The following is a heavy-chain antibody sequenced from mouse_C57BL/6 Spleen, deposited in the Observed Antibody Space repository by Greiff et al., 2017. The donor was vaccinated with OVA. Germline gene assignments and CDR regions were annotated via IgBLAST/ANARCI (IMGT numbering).Heavy chain of an antibody. CDR2: IDPSDSYT. CDR1: GYTFTSYW. CDR3: ARSNYDGNSRSYWYFDV. D-gene: IGHD1-1*01. Sequence: QVQLQQPGAELVKPGASVKLSCKASGYTFTSYWMQWVKQRPGQGLEWIGEIDPSDSYTNYNQKFKGKATLTVDTSSSTAYMQLSSLTSEDSAVCNCARSNYDGNSRSYWYFDVWGTGTTVTVSS. V-gene: IGHV1-50*01. J-gene: IGHJ1*03.